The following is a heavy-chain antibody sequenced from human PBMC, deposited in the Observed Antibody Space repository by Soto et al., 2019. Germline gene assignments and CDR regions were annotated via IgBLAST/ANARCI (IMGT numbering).Heavy chain of an antibody. CDR2: IYYSGST. J-gene: IGHJ6*02. Sequence: SGTLSLTCTVSGGSISSGDYYWSWIRQPPGKGLEWIGYIYYSGSTYYNPSLKSRVTISVDTSKNQFSLKLSSVTAADTAVYYCARGRDTAMRVDGMDVWGQGTTVTVSS. CDR3: ARGRDTAMRVDGMDV. D-gene: IGHD5-18*01. V-gene: IGHV4-30-4*01. CDR1: GGSISSGDYY.